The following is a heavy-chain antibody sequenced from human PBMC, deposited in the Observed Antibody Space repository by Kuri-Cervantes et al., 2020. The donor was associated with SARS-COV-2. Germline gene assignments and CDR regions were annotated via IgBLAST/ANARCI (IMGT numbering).Heavy chain of an antibody. D-gene: IGHD6-19*01. CDR3: ANEIAVAGSFDY. Sequence: GGSLRLSCAASGFTFSSYGMHWVRQAPGKGLEWVAFIRYDGSNKYYADSVKGRFTISRDNAKNSLYLQMNSLRAEDTAVYYCANEIAVAGSFDYWGQGTLVTVSS. V-gene: IGHV3-30*02. J-gene: IGHJ4*02. CDR2: IRYDGSNK. CDR1: GFTFSSYG.